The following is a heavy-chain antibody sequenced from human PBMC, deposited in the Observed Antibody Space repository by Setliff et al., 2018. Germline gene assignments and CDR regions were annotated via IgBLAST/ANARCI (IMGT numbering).Heavy chain of an antibody. Sequence: SETLSLTCSVYGESFSNNYWSWIRQSPGRGLEWIGESNHGGSTSYNPSLESRLTMSVDTSKNQFSLKLTSVTAADTAMYYCARERTIFGILVISGWFDPWGQGTVVTVSS. CDR1: GESFSNNY. V-gene: IGHV4-34*01. CDR2: SNHGGST. D-gene: IGHD3-3*01. J-gene: IGHJ5*02. CDR3: ARERTIFGILVISGWFDP.